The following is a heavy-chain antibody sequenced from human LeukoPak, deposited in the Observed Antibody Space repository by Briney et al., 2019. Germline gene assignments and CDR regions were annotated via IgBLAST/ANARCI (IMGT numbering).Heavy chain of an antibody. CDR1: GYTFTSYG. J-gene: IGHJ4*02. CDR3: AREPGIAAAGTDY. CDR2: ISAYNGNT. V-gene: IGHV1-18*01. D-gene: IGHD6-13*01. Sequence: ASVKVSCKASGYTFTSYGISWVRQAPGQGLEWMGWISAYNGNTNYAQKFQGRVTMTRDTSISTAYMGLSRLRSDDTAVYYCAREPGIAAAGTDYWGQGTLVTVSS.